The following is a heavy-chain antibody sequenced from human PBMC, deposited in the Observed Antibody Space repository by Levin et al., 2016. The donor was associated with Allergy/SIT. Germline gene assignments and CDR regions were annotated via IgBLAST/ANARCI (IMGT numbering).Heavy chain of an antibody. D-gene: IGHD2-2*01. CDR2: INQDGSEK. V-gene: IGHV3-7*03. J-gene: IGHJ6*02. CDR3: ARGRGLVVPGVAGTKRYYYYGMDV. Sequence: GESLKISCAASGFTFTSYWMSWVRQAPGKGLEWVANINQDGSEKYYVDSVKGRFTISRDNAYKSLYLQMNSLRAEDTAVYYCARGRGLVVPGVAGTKRYYYYGMDVWGQGTMVTVSS. CDR1: GFTFTSYW.